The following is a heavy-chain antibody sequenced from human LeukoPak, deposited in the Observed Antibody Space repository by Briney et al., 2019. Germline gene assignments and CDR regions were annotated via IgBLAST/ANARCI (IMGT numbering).Heavy chain of an antibody. Sequence: GGSLRLSCAASGFTFSSYAMKLVRQAPGKGLEWVSAVSAGDDTTYYADSVKGRFTISRANSKNTLYLQMNSLRAEDTAVYYCAKDMTSGDSYNNFDYWGQGTLVTVSS. CDR3: AKDMTSGDSYNNFDY. V-gene: IGHV3-23*01. CDR1: GFTFSSYA. J-gene: IGHJ4*02. D-gene: IGHD5-24*01. CDR2: VSAGDDTT.